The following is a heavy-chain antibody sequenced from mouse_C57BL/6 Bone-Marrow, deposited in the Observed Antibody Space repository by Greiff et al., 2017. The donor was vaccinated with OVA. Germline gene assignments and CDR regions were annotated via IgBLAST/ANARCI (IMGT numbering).Heavy chain of an antibody. CDR3: TRLLDAMDY. D-gene: IGHD2-1*01. CDR1: GFTFSSYA. CDR2: ISSGGDYT. J-gene: IGHJ4*01. Sequence: EVMLVESGEGLVKPGGSLKLSCAASGFTFSSYAMSWVRQTPEKRLEWVAYISSGGDYTYYADNVKGRFTISRDNARNTLYLQMSSLKSEDTAMYYCTRLLDAMDYWGQGTSVTVSS. V-gene: IGHV5-9-1*02.